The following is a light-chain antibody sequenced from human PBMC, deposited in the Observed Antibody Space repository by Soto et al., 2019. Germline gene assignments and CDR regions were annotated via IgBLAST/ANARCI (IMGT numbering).Light chain of an antibody. CDR3: LSYDYSVQV. Sequence: NFMLTQPHSVSESPGKTVTISCTRSSGNIASSFVQWLQQRPGSSPTTVIYEDNQRPSGVPDRFSGSIDSSSNSASLTISGLKTEDEADYYCLSYDYSVQVFGAGTKLTVL. CDR1: SGNIASSF. V-gene: IGLV6-57*01. CDR2: EDN. J-gene: IGLJ2*01.